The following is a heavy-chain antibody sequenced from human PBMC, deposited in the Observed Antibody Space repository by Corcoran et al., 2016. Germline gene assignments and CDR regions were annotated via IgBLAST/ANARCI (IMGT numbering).Heavy chain of an antibody. Sequence: EVQLVESGGGLIQPGGSLRLSCAATGFIVSRNYMSWVRQGPGKGLEWVSIIYSGGSIYYADSVKGRFTISRDNSKNTVYLQMNSLRAEDTAVDYCVTSPGSHTFDGWGQGTMVTVSS. V-gene: IGHV3-53*01. CDR3: VTSPGSHTFDG. D-gene: IGHD3-10*01. CDR2: IYSGGSI. J-gene: IGHJ3*01. CDR1: GFIVSRNY.